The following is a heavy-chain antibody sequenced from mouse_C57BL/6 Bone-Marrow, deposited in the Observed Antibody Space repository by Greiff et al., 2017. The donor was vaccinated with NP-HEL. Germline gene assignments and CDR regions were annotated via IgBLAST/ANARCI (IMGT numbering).Heavy chain of an antibody. CDR2: IDPETGGT. CDR3: TRWGGTPFDY. V-gene: IGHV1-15*01. CDR1: GYTFTDYE. Sequence: VQRVESGAELVRPGASVTLSCKASGYTFTDYEMHWVKQTPVHGLEWIGAIDPETGGTAYNQKFKGKAILTADKSSSTAYMELRSLTSEDSAVYYCTRWGGTPFDYWGQGTTLTVSS. D-gene: IGHD4-1*01. J-gene: IGHJ2*01.